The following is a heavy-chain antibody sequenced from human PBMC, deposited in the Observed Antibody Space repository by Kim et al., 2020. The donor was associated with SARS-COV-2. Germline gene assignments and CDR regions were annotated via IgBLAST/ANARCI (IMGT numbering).Heavy chain of an antibody. CDR2: IRSKANSYAT. Sequence: GGSLRLSCAASGFTFSGSAMHWVRQASGKGLEWVGRIRSKANSYATAYAASVKGRFTISRDDSKNTAYPQMNSLKTEDTAVYYCTSEKGYSGYDLGGYFDYWGQGTLVTVSS. CDR3: TSEKGYSGYDLGGYFDY. D-gene: IGHD5-12*01. V-gene: IGHV3-73*01. CDR1: GFTFSGSA. J-gene: IGHJ4*02.